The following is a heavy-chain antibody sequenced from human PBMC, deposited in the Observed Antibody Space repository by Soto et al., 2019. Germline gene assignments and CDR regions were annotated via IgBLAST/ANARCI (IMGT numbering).Heavy chain of an antibody. D-gene: IGHD3-10*01. CDR3: ARETGSGSYYDY. V-gene: IGHV4-59*11. CDR2: MYYSGNT. CDR1: GGSSNSHY. Sequence: SETLSLTGTVSGGSSNSHYWSWIRQPPGKGLEWIGYMYYSGNTYYNPSLQSRVTISVDTSKNQFSLSLSSVTAADTGVYYCARETGSGSYYDYWGQGALVTVSS. J-gene: IGHJ4*02.